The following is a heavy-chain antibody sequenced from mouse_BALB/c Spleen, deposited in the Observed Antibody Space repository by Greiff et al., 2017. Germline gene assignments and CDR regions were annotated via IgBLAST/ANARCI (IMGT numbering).Heavy chain of an antibody. CDR1: GFTFSSFG. J-gene: IGHJ4*01. CDR2: ISSGRSTI. Sequence: EVKLVESGGGLVQPGGSRKLSCAASGFTFSSFGMHWVRQAPEKGLEWVASISSGRSTIYYADTVKGRFTISRDNPKNTLFLQMTSLRSEDTAMYYCARVDYGRGYAMDYWVKEPQSPSPQ. CDR3: ARVDYGRGYAMDY. V-gene: IGHV5-17*02. D-gene: IGHD1-1*01.